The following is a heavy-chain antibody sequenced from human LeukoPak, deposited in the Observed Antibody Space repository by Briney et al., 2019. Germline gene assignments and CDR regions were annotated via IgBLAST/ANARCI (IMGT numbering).Heavy chain of an antibody. CDR2: ISYDGSNK. J-gene: IGHJ4*02. CDR1: GFTFSSYA. Sequence: AGGSLRLSCAASGFTFSSYAMHWVRQAPGKGLEWVTVISYDGSNKYYADSVKGRFTISRDNSKNTLYLQMNSLRAEDTAVYYCARDALMTTVTIYYFDYWGQGTLVTVSS. V-gene: IGHV3-30*04. D-gene: IGHD4-17*01. CDR3: ARDALMTTVTIYYFDY.